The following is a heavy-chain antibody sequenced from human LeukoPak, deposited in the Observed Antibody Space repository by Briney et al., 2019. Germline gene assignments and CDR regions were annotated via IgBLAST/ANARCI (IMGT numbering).Heavy chain of an antibody. CDR2: ISASGGNT. J-gene: IGHJ6*03. Sequence: PGGSLRLSCAASGFTFSSYGMSWGRQAPGKGLGWVSVISASGGNTNYAASVKGRFTVSRDNARNTLYLQMNSLRAEDAAVYYCAQDHNRALYHSYMDVWGKGTTVTASS. D-gene: IGHD1-14*01. CDR1: GFTFSSYG. CDR3: AQDHNRALYHSYMDV. V-gene: IGHV3-23*01.